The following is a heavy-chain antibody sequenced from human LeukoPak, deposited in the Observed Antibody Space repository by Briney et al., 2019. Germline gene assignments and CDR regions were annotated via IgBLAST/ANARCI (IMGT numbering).Heavy chain of an antibody. V-gene: IGHV4-59*13. J-gene: IGHJ3*02. CDR2: IYYSGST. CDR1: GGSITSYY. Sequence: SETLSLTCTVSGGSITSYYWAWLRQPPEKGLEWIGYIYYSGSTNYNPSLKSRVTISVDTSKNQFSLKLSSVTAADTAVYYCARGFEEVDAFDIWDQGTMVTVSS. D-gene: IGHD3-3*01. CDR3: ARGFEEVDAFDI.